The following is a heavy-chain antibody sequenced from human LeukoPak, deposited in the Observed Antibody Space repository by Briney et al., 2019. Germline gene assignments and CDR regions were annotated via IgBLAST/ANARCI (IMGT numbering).Heavy chain of an antibody. CDR1: GFTFDDYA. D-gene: IGHD2/OR15-2a*01. J-gene: IGHJ4*02. CDR3: VSFYETY. CDR2: ISWNSGSI. V-gene: IGHV3-9*01. Sequence: GGSLRLSCAASGFTFDDYAMHWVRQAPGKGLEWVSGISWNSGSIGYADSVKGRFTISKDNAKNTVYLQMNSLRAEDTAVYYCVSFYETYWGRGTLVTVSS.